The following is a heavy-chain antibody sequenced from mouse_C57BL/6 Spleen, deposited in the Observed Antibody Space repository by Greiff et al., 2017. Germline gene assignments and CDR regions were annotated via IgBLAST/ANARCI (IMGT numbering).Heavy chain of an antibody. Sequence: QVQLQQPGAELVRPGTSVKLSCKASGYTFTSYWMHWVKQRPGQGLEWIGVIDPSDSYTNYNQKFKGKATLTVDTSSSTAYMQLSSLTSEDSAVYYCARSPYYGSSYFGYWGQGTTLTVSS. CDR2: IDPSDSYT. CDR1: GYTFTSYW. CDR3: ARSPYYGSSYFGY. D-gene: IGHD1-1*01. V-gene: IGHV1-59*01. J-gene: IGHJ2*01.